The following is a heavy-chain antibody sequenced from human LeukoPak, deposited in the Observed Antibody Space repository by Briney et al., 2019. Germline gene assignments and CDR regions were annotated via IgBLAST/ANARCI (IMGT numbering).Heavy chain of an antibody. J-gene: IGHJ6*03. CDR2: MYYRGST. CDR3: AREWYYYYYMDV. CDR1: GGSISSTSDY. Sequence: ASETLSLTCTVSGGSISSTSDYWGWIRQAPGKGLEWIGSMYYRGSTYFNASLKSRVTISVDTSKNQFYLKLSSVTAADTAVYYCAREWYYYYYMDVWGKGTTVTVSS. V-gene: IGHV4-39*07.